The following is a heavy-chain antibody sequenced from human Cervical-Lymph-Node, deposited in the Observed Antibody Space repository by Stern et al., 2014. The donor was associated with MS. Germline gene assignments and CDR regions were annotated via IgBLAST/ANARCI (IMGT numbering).Heavy chain of an antibody. CDR2: ISTYNGNA. V-gene: IGHV1-18*01. CDR1: GYTFSSYG. CDR3: AREAYTSGSDY. D-gene: IGHD6-19*01. J-gene: IGHJ4*02. Sequence: QVQLVHSGAEVKKPGASVKVSCKTSGYTFSSYGISWVRQAPGQGLEWMGWISTYNGNANYAQKLHGRVTVTTDTSTTTVYMELRSLRSDDTAVYYCAREAYTSGSDYWGQGTLVTVSS.